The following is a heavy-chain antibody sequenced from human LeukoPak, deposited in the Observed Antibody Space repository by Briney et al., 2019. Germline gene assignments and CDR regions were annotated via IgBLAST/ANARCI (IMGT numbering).Heavy chain of an antibody. CDR1: GFTFSDYW. V-gene: IGHV3-74*01. Sequence: HSGGSLRLSYAASGFTFSDYWMHWVRQAPGKGLMWVSRTNKEGTGTTYADSVRGRFTISRDNAKNTLLLQVNSLRAEDTGVYYCAREMGSSSYVLDVWGQGTMVTVSS. J-gene: IGHJ3*01. CDR3: AREMGSSSYVLDV. CDR2: TNKEGTGT. D-gene: IGHD2-2*01.